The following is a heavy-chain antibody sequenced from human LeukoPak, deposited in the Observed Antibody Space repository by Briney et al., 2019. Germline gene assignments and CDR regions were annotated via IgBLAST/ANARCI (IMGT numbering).Heavy chain of an antibody. V-gene: IGHV4-59*08. CDR3: ARLISRNDAFDM. D-gene: IGHD1-14*01. Sequence: NASETLPLTCTVSGGSISSYYWSWIRQPPGKGLEWIGYIYYSGSTNYNPSLKSRVTISVDTSKNQFSLKLSSVTAADTAVYYCARLISRNDAFDMWGQGTMVTVSS. J-gene: IGHJ3*02. CDR2: IYYSGST. CDR1: GGSISSYY.